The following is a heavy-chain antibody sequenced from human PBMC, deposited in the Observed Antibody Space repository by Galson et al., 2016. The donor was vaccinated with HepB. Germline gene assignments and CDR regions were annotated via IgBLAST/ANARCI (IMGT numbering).Heavy chain of an antibody. V-gene: IGHV4-39*01. CDR1: GGPISSSSHY. CDR3: ARGTLREPQFDY. J-gene: IGHJ4*02. Sequence: SETLSLTCSVSGGPISSSSHYWGWIRQPPGEGLEWIGSLFYSGSSHYNPTLKSRVTISVDTSKRQFSLRLTSVTAADTAIYYCARGTLREPQFDYWGQGTLVTVSS. D-gene: IGHD1-14*01. CDR2: LFYSGSS.